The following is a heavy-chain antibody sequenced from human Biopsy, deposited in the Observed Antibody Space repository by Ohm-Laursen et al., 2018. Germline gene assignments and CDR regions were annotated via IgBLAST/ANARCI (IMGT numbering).Heavy chain of an antibody. CDR1: GYTFTSYG. CDR3: ARERGGYKRTDY. D-gene: IGHD5-24*01. CDR2: INTYNGNT. J-gene: IGHJ4*02. V-gene: IGHV1-18*01. Sequence: ASVKVSCKSSGYTFTSYGISWVRQAPGQGLEWMGWINTYNGNTNYAQNLQGRVTMTTDTSTSTAYMELGSLRSDDTAVYYCARERGGYKRTDYWGQGTLVTVSS.